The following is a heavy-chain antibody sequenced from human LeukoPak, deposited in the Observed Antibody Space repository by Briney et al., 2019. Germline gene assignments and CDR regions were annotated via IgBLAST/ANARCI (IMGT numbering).Heavy chain of an antibody. D-gene: IGHD2-8*01. CDR3: ASPSSHDCTNGVCYCFDY. V-gene: IGHV1-46*01. CDR1: GYTFTSYY. J-gene: IGHJ4*02. CDR2: INPSGGST. Sequence: ASVKVSCKASGYTFTSYYMHWVRQAPGQGLEWMGIINPSGGSTSYAQKFQGRVTMTRDTSTSTVYMELSSLRSEDTAVYYCASPSSHDCTNGVCYCFDYWGQGTLVTVSS.